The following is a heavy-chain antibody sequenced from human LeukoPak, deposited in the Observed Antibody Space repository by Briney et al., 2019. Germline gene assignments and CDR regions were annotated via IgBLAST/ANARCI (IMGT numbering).Heavy chain of an antibody. CDR3: TTDPLGYSYPFDY. J-gene: IGHJ4*02. CDR1: GFTFSNAW. D-gene: IGHD5-18*01. V-gene: IGHV3-15*01. Sequence: GGSLRLSCAASGFTFSNAWMSWFRQVPGKGLKGVGGIKSKTDGGTTDYAAPVKGRFTISRDDSENTLYLQMNSLKTEDTAVYYCTTDPLGYSYPFDYWGQGTLVTVSS. CDR2: IKSKTDGGTT.